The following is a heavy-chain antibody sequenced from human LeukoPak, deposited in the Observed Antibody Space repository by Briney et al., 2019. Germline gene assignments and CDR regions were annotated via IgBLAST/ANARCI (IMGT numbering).Heavy chain of an antibody. CDR2: INYSGST. Sequence: PSETLSLTCTVSGGSISSSSYYWGWIRQPPGKGLEWIGSINYSGSTYYNPSLKSRVTISVDTSKNQFSLKLSSVTAADTAVYYCARAGTGLDYWGQGTLVTVSS. J-gene: IGHJ4*02. CDR1: GGSISSSSYY. D-gene: IGHD6-19*01. V-gene: IGHV4-39*07. CDR3: ARAGTGLDY.